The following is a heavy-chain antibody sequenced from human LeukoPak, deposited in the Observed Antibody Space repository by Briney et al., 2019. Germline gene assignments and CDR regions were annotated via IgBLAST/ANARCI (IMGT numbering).Heavy chain of an antibody. CDR1: GGTFSSYA. CDR3: ARVTRGHSYGYLDY. Sequence: ASVKVSCKASGGTFSSYAISWVRQAPGQGLEWMGGIIPIFGTANYAQKFQGRVTITADESTSTAYMELSSLRSEDAAVYYCARVTRGHSYGYLDYWGQGTLVTVSS. D-gene: IGHD5-18*01. CDR2: IIPIFGTA. J-gene: IGHJ4*02. V-gene: IGHV1-69*13.